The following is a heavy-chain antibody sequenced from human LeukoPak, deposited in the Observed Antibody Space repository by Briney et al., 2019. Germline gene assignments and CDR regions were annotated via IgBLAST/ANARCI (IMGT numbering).Heavy chain of an antibody. CDR1: GFTFDDYA. CDR3: AKDILTGYYFYDAFDI. J-gene: IGHJ3*02. Sequence: GGSLRLSCAASGFTFDDYAMHWVRQAPGKGLEWVSGISWNSGSIGYADSVKGRFTISRDNAKNSLYLQMNSLRAEDTALYYCAKDILTGYYFYDAFDIWGQGTMVTVSS. CDR2: ISWNSGSI. V-gene: IGHV3-9*01. D-gene: IGHD3-9*01.